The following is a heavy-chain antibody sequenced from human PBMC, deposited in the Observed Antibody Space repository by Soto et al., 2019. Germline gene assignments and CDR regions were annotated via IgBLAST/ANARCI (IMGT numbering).Heavy chain of an antibody. CDR1: GFTFSSYS. J-gene: IGHJ6*02. V-gene: IGHV3-21*01. Sequence: GGSLRLSCAASGFTFSSYSMNWVRQAPGKGLEWVSSISSSSSYIYYADSVKGRFTISRDNAKNSLYLQMNSLRAEDTAVYYCAREGCSGGSCYLNYYYGMDVWGQGTTVTVSS. CDR2: ISSSSSYI. D-gene: IGHD2-15*01. CDR3: AREGCSGGSCYLNYYYGMDV.